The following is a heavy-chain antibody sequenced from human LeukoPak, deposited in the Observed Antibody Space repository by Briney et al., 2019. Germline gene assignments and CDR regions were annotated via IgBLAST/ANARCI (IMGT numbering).Heavy chain of an antibody. D-gene: IGHD3-10*01. V-gene: IGHV4-4*09. Sequence: SETLSLTCTVSGGSISSYYWSWIRQPPGKGLEWIGYIYTSGSTNYNPSLKSRVTISVDTSKDQFSLKLSSVTAADTAVYYCARREVVRGVIYFDYWGQGTLVTVSS. CDR1: GGSISSYY. CDR2: IYTSGST. J-gene: IGHJ4*02. CDR3: ARREVVRGVIYFDY.